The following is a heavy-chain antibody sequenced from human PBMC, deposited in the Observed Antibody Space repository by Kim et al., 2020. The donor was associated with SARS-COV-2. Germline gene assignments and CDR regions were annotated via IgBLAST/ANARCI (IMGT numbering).Heavy chain of an antibody. J-gene: IGHJ6*02. CDR2: ISSSSSYI. V-gene: IGHV3-21*01. CDR1: GFTFSSYS. D-gene: IGHD3-9*01. Sequence: GGSLRLSCAASGFTFSSYSMNWVRQAPGKGLEWVSSISSSSSYIYYADSVKGRFTISRYNAKNSLYLQMNSLRAEDTAVYYCARDGIDYDILTGYYKGRYYYYGMDVWGQGTTVTVSS. CDR3: ARDGIDYDILTGYYKGRYYYYGMDV.